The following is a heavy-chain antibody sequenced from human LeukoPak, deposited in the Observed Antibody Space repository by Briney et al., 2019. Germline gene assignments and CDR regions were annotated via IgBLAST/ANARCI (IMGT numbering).Heavy chain of an antibody. D-gene: IGHD3-3*01. CDR1: GFIFGGYW. J-gene: IGHJ4*02. CDR2: TNPDGSIK. V-gene: IGHV3-7*01. CDR3: VSGFLQWLY. Sequence: SGGSLRLSCAASGFIFGGYWMSWVRQATGRGLEWVANTNPDGSIKYYVDSVNGRFTISRDNAKNSLYLQMNSLRAEDTAVYYCVSGFLQWLYWGQGTLVTVSS.